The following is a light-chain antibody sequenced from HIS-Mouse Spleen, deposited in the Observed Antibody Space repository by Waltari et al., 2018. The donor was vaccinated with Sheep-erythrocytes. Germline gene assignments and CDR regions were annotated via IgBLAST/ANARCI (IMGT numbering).Light chain of an antibody. CDR3: SSYAGSNNWV. V-gene: IGLV2-8*01. Sequence: QSALTQPPSASGSPGQSVTISCTGTSSDVGGYNYVSWYQQHPGKAPKLMLYDVSKRSCVAPGRSSCSKCANTASLTVSGLQAEDEADYYCSSYAGSNNWVFGGGTKLTVL. J-gene: IGLJ3*02. CDR1: SSDVGGYNY. CDR2: DVS.